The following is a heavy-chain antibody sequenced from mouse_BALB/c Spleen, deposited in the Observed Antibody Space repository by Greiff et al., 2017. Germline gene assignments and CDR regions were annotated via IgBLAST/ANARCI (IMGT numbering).Heavy chain of an antibody. CDR2: ISSGGSYT. J-gene: IGHJ4*01. D-gene: IGHD2-4*01. CDR3: ARGGITTRDYAMDY. Sequence: EVNVVESGGDLVKPGGSLKLSCAASGFTFSSYGMSWVRQTPDKRLEWVATISSGGSYTYYPDSVKGRFTISRDNAKNTLYLQMSSLKSEDTAMYYCARGGITTRDYAMDYWGQGTSVTVSS. V-gene: IGHV5-6*01. CDR1: GFTFSSYG.